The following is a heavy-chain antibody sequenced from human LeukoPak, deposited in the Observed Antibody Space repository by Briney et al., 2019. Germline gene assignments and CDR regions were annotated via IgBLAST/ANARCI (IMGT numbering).Heavy chain of an antibody. J-gene: IGHJ4*02. CDR2: IYTSGST. CDR1: GGSISSGSYY. D-gene: IGHD6-13*01. CDR3: ARDSSSWAGSDY. V-gene: IGHV4-61*02. Sequence: SETLSLTCTVPGGSISSGSYYWSWLRQPAGKGLEWIGRIYTSGSTNYNPSLKSRVTISVDTSKNQFSLKLSSVTAADTAVYYCARDSSSWAGSDYWGQGTLVTVSS.